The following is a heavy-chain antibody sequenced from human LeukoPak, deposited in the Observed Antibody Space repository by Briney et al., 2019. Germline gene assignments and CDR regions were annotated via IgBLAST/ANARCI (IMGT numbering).Heavy chain of an antibody. V-gene: IGHV3-23*01. J-gene: IGHJ4*02. Sequence: PGGSLRLSCAASGFTFSSYAMSWVRQAPGKGLEWLSAISGSGGSTYYADSVKGRFTISRDNYKNTLYLQMNSLRAEDTAVYYCAKDSYPGIAVAGVMYYFDYWGQGTLVTVSS. CDR3: AKDSYPGIAVAGVMYYFDY. CDR1: GFTFSSYA. D-gene: IGHD6-19*01. CDR2: ISGSGGST.